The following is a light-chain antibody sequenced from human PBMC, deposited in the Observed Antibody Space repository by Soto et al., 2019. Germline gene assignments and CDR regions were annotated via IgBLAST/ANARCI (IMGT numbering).Light chain of an antibody. CDR1: SSDVGDYNY. CDR3: SSYTDSSNYV. Sequence: QSALTQPASVSGSPGQSITISCTGTSSDVGDYNYVSWYQQHPGKAPKLMIYEVSDRPSGVSNRFSGSRSGNTASLTISGLQAEDEADYYCSSYTDSSNYVFGTGTKVTVL. J-gene: IGLJ1*01. CDR2: EVS. V-gene: IGLV2-14*01.